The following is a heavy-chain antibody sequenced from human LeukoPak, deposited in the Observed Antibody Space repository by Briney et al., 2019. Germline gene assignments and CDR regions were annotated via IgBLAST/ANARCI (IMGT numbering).Heavy chain of an antibody. CDR1: GFTFSSYA. Sequence: PGGSLRLSCAASGFTFSSYAMHWVRQAPGKGLEWVAVISYDGSNKYYADSVKGRFTISRDNSKNTLYLQMNSLRAEDTAVYYCARIGYSYGSSRDYWGQGTLVTVSS. CDR3: ARIGYSYGSSRDY. J-gene: IGHJ4*02. CDR2: ISYDGSNK. D-gene: IGHD5-18*01. V-gene: IGHV3-30*04.